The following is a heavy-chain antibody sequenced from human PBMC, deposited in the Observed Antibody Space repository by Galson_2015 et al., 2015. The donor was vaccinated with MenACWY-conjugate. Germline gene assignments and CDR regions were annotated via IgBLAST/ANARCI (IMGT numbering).Heavy chain of an antibody. CDR1: GFTFSNAW. CDR2: IKSKTDGGTT. V-gene: IGHV3-15*01. J-gene: IGHJ6*02. CDR3: TTDPACTVTIYVYHYGMDV. Sequence: SLRLSCAASGFTFSNAWMSWVRQAPGKGLEWVGRIKSKTDGGTTDYAAPVKGRFTISRDDSKNTLYLQMNSLKTEDTAVYYCTTDPACTVTIYVYHYGMDVSGQGTTFTVSS. D-gene: IGHD4-11*01.